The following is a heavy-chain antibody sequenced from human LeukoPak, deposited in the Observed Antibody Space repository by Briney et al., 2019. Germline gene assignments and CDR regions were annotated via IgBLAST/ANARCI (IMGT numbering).Heavy chain of an antibody. CDR3: ARSPYYYYGMDV. CDR2: IYYSGST. Sequence: PSQTLSLTCTVSGGSISSGDYYWSWIRQPPGKGLEWIGYIYYSGSTYYNPSLKSRVTISVDTFKNQFSLKLSSVTAADTAVYYCARSPYYYYGMDVWGQGTTVTVSS. V-gene: IGHV4-30-4*01. J-gene: IGHJ6*02. CDR1: GGSISSGDYY.